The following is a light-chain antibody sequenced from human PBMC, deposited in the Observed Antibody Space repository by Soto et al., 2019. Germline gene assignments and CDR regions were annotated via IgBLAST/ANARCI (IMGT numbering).Light chain of an antibody. CDR1: SSNIGDNT. J-gene: IGLJ2*01. CDR3: AAWDDSLNGVV. V-gene: IGLV1-44*01. Sequence: QSVLTQPPSASGTPGQRVTISCSGSSSNIGDNTVNWYQQLPGTAPKLLIHSNNERPSGVPDRFSGSKSGTSASLAISGLQSEDVADYYCAAWDDSLNGVVFGGGTKLTVL. CDR2: SNN.